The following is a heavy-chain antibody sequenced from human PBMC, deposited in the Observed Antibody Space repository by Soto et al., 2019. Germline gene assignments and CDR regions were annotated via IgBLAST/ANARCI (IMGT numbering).Heavy chain of an antibody. CDR2: IWSDGSNK. Sequence: GGSLRLSCAASGFTFSTYHMHWVRQAPDKGLEWAAVIWSDGSNKYYADSVKGRFTISRDNSKNTLYLQMNSLRAEDTAVYYCAKDRSVYGGNGMDVWGQGTTVTVSS. J-gene: IGHJ6*01. V-gene: IGHV3-33*06. CDR3: AKDRSVYGGNGMDV. CDR1: GFTFSTYH. D-gene: IGHD4-17*01.